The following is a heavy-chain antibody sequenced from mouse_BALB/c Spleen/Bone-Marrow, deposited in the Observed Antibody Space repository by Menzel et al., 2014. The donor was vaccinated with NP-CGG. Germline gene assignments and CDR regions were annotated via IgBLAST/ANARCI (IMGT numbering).Heavy chain of an antibody. V-gene: IGHV4-1*02. CDR3: TRLHYYGYSAY. D-gene: IGHD1-2*01. Sequence: EVKLMESGGGLVQPGGSLKLSCAASGFDFSRYWMSWVRQAPGKGLGWIGEINPDSSTINYTPSLKDKFIISRDNAKNTLYLQKSKVRSEDTALYYCTRLHYYGYSAYWGQGTLVTVST. CDR2: INPDSSTI. J-gene: IGHJ3*01. CDR1: GFDFSRYW.